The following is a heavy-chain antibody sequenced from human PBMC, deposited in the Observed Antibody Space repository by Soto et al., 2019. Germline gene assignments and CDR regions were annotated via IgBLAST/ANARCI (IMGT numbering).Heavy chain of an antibody. V-gene: IGHV3-30*18. D-gene: IGHD1-20*01. CDR1: GFTFSSYG. Sequence: QVQLVESGGGVVQPARSLRLSCAASGFTFSSYGMHWVRQAPGKGLEWVAVISYDGSNKYYADSVKGRFTISRDNSKNAMYLQMNSLRAEDTAVYYCAKVVSPGITGTTFPFDYWGQGTLVTVSS. CDR3: AKVVSPGITGTTFPFDY. CDR2: ISYDGSNK. J-gene: IGHJ4*02.